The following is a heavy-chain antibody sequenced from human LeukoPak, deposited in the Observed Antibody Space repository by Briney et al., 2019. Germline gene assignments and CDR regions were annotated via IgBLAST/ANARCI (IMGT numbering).Heavy chain of an antibody. V-gene: IGHV3-23*01. D-gene: IGHD2-2*01. Sequence: PGGSLRLSCAASGFTFSSYAMSWVRQAPGEGLEWVSAISGSGGSTYYADSVKGRFTISRDNSKNTLYLQMNSLRAEDTAVYYCAKETVIVVVPAASPYMDVWGKGTTVTVSS. CDR1: GFTFSSYA. CDR3: AKETVIVVVPAASPYMDV. J-gene: IGHJ6*03. CDR2: ISGSGGST.